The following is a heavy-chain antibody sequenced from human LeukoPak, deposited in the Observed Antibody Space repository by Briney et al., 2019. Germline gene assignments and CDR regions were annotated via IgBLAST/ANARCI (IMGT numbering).Heavy chain of an antibody. CDR1: GFTFSSYW. V-gene: IGHV3-7*01. CDR3: AKDHGPNYSSNWSD. CDR2: IKQDGSEK. Sequence: GGSLRLSCAASGFTFSSYWMSWVRQAPGKGLEWVANIKQDGSEKYYVDSVKGRFTISRDNAKNSLYLQMNSLRAEDTAVYYCAKDHGPNYSSNWSDWGQGTLVTVSS. J-gene: IGHJ4*02. D-gene: IGHD6-13*01.